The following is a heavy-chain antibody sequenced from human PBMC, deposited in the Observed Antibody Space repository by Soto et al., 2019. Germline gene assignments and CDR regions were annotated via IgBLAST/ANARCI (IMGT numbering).Heavy chain of an antibody. CDR1: GYTFTSYD. D-gene: IGHD2-2*01. CDR2: MNPNSGNT. Sequence: RASVKVSCKASGYTFTSYDINWVRQATGQGLEWMGWMNPNSGNTGYAQKFQGRVTMTRNTSISTAYMELSSLRSEDTAVYYCASRYCSSTSCSLLMDVWGKGTTVTVSS. CDR3: ASRYCSSTSCSLLMDV. V-gene: IGHV1-8*01. J-gene: IGHJ6*03.